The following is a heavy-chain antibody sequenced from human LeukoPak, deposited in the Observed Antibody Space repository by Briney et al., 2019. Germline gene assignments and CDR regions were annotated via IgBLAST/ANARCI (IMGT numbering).Heavy chain of an antibody. D-gene: IGHD3-16*02. J-gene: IGHJ3*02. CDR3: ARLPFDYVWGSYRPTTDAFDI. V-gene: IGHV4-59*08. Sequence: SETLSLTCTVSGGSISSYYWSWIRQPPGKGLEWIGYIYYSGSTNYNPSLKSRVTISVDTSKNQFSLKLSSVTAADTAVYYCARLPFDYVWGSYRPTTDAFDIWGQGTMVTVSS. CDR2: IYYSGST. CDR1: GGSISSYY.